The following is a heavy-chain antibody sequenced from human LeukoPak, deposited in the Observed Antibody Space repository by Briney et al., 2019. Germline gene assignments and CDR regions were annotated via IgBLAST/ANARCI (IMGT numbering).Heavy chain of an antibody. J-gene: IGHJ4*02. D-gene: IGHD2-2*02. CDR3: ARDRRGYCSSTSCYTVDY. V-gene: IGHV3-53*05. CDR1: GFTVSSNH. CDR2: IHNDGST. Sequence: GGSLRLSCAASGFTVSSNHMSWVRQAPGKGLEWVSVIHNDGSTYYADSVKGRFTISRDNSKNTLYLHMNSLRSEDTAVYYCARDRRGYCSSTSCYTVDYWGQGTLVTVSS.